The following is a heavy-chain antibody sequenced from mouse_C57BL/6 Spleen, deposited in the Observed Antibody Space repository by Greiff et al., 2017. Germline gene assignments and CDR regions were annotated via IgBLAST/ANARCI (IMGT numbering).Heavy chain of an antibody. CDR3: ARGHYYGSSPFAY. CDR1: GYAFSSYW. Sequence: QVQLKESGAELVKPGASVKISCKASGYAFSSYWMNWVKQRPGKGLEGIGQIYPGDGDTNYNGKFKGKATLTADKSSSTAYMQLSSLTSEDSAVYFCARGHYYGSSPFAYWGQGTLVTVSA. D-gene: IGHD1-1*01. CDR2: IYPGDGDT. V-gene: IGHV1-80*01. J-gene: IGHJ3*01.